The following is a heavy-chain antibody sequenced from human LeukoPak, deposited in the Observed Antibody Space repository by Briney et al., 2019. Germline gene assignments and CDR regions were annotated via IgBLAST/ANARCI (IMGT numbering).Heavy chain of an antibody. CDR3: ARVAEIQLWLRSAFDY. Sequence: PGGSLRLSCAASGFTFSNYWMHWVRQGPGKGLVWVSRSNSDGSSTGYADSVKGRFTVSRDNAKNSLYLQMSSLRDEDTAVYYCARVAEIQLWLRSAFDYWGQGTLVTVSS. D-gene: IGHD5-18*01. CDR2: SNSDGSST. J-gene: IGHJ4*02. CDR1: GFTFSNYW. V-gene: IGHV3-74*01.